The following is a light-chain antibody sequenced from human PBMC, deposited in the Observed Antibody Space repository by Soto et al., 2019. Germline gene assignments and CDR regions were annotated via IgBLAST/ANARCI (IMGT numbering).Light chain of an antibody. J-gene: IGLJ2*01. CDR2: RNN. Sequence: QSVLTQPPSASGTPGQRVTISCSGSSSNIESNFVYWYQQLPGTAPRLLIYRNNQRPSGVPDRFSGSKSGTSASLAISALRSEAEADYYCTVWYDSLRGRIFGGGTKVTVL. CDR1: SSNIESNF. CDR3: TVWYDSLRGRI. V-gene: IGLV1-47*01.